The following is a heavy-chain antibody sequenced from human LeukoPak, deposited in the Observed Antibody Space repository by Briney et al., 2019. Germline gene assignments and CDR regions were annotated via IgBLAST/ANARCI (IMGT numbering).Heavy chain of an antibody. CDR1: GFTFSRFS. J-gene: IGHJ5*02. Sequence: GGSLILSCVASGFTFSRFSMNWVHQARGGVVEWVPPFSSTSLYNYYPQSLKGRFTVSRDNAKNTLYLQMNSLGAEDTAVYYCARDAGGRTQREGWFDPWGQGTLVTVSS. D-gene: IGHD1-1*01. CDR2: FSSTSLYN. V-gene: IGHV3-21*06. CDR3: ARDAGGRTQREGWFDP.